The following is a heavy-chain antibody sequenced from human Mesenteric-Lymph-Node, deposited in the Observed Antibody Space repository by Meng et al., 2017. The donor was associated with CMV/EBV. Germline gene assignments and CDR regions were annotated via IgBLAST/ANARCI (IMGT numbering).Heavy chain of an antibody. CDR2: IIPIFGTA. V-gene: IGHV1-69*05. CDR1: GGTFSSYA. D-gene: IGHD1-20*01. CDR3: AREVTGTRGWFDP. Sequence: CKAAGGTFSSYAISWVRQAPGQGLEWMGGIIPIFGTANYAQKFQGRVTITTDESTSTAHMELSSLRSEDTAVYYCAREVTGTRGWFDPWGQGTLVTVSS. J-gene: IGHJ5*02.